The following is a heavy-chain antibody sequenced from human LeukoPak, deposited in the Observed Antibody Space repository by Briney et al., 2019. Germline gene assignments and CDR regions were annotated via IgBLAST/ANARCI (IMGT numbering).Heavy chain of an antibody. CDR3: ARALGDTVVWGSWYY. D-gene: IGHD6-13*01. Sequence: KPSETLSLTCTVSGGSVSSASYLWNWIRQPPGKGLEWIGYIFHSGSTNYNPSLKSRVTISVDTSKNQFSLKLSSVTAADTAVYYCARALGDTVVWGSWYYWGQGTLVTVSS. J-gene: IGHJ4*02. CDR1: GGSVSSASYL. CDR2: IFHSGST. V-gene: IGHV4-61*01.